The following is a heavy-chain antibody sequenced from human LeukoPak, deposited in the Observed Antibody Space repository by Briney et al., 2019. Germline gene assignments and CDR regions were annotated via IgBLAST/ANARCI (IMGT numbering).Heavy chain of an antibody. V-gene: IGHV4-31*03. Sequence: SQTLSLTCTVSGXSISSGGYYWSWIRQHPGKGLEWIGYIYYSGSTNYNPSLKSRVTISVDTSKNQFSLNLSSVTAADTAVYYCARDRANWYFDLWGRGTLVTVSS. J-gene: IGHJ2*01. CDR2: IYYSGST. CDR1: GXSISSGGYY. CDR3: ARDRANWYFDL.